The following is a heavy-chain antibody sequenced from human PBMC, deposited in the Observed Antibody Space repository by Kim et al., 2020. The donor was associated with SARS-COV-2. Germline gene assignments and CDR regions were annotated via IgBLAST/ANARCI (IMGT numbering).Heavy chain of an antibody. CDR1: GGSIASTDYS. CDR2: VSHTSSA. V-gene: IGHV4-39*01. J-gene: IGHJ2*01. CDR3: ARYSSADVLFNL. Sequence: SETLSLTCIVSGGSIASTDYSWGWIRQPPGKRLEWIGTVSHTSSAYYKPSLRSRVTMSVDTSKNQVSLKLTSVTAADAAVYYCARYSSADVLFNLGGRGTLVTVSS. D-gene: IGHD2-21*01.